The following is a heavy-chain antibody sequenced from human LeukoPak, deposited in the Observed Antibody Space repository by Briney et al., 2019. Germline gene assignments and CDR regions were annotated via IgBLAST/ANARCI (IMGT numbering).Heavy chain of an antibody. CDR2: ISGSGGST. J-gene: IGHJ4*02. CDR3: ARGGHNYYGSGSYYGGYYFDY. Sequence: GGSLRLSCAASGFTFSSYGMSWVRQAPGKGLEWVSAISGSGGSTYYADSVKGRFTISRDNSKNTLYLQMNSLRAEDTAVYYCARGGHNYYGSGSYYGGYYFDYWGQGTLVTVSS. CDR1: GFTFSSYG. V-gene: IGHV3-23*01. D-gene: IGHD3-10*01.